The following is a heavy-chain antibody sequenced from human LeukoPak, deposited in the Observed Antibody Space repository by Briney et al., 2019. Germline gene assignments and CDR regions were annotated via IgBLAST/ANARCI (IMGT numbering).Heavy chain of an antibody. J-gene: IGHJ4*02. D-gene: IGHD6-25*01. CDR2: ISYDGSSK. CDR3: ARGGRAFDY. V-gene: IGHV3-30*04. CDR1: GFTFSSYA. Sequence: GGSLRLSCAASGFTFSSYAMHWVRQVPGKGLEWVAVISYDGSSKYYADSVKGRFTISRDNSKNTLYPQMNSLRADDTAVYYCARGGRAFDYWGQGTLVTVSS.